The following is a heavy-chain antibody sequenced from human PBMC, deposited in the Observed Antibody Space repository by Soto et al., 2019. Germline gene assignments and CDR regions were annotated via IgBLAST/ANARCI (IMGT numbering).Heavy chain of an antibody. CDR1: GFTFSSYG. D-gene: IGHD2-2*01. Sequence: GSLRLSCAASGFTFSSYGMHWVRQAPGKGLEWVAVISYDGSNKYYADSVKGRFTISRDNSKNTLYLQMNSLRAEDTAVYYCAKDRDQLLWGYYYGMDVWGQGTTVTVS. J-gene: IGHJ6*02. CDR2: ISYDGSNK. V-gene: IGHV3-30*18. CDR3: AKDRDQLLWGYYYGMDV.